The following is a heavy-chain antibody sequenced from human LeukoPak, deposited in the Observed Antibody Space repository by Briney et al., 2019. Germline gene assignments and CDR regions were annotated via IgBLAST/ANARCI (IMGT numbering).Heavy chain of an antibody. CDR2: ISAYNGNT. D-gene: IGHD3-16*02. CDR3: ARDLYYDYIWGSYRHFDY. CDR1: GYTFTSYG. V-gene: IGHV1-18*01. Sequence: ASVKVSCKASGYTFTSYGISWVRQAPGQGLEWMGWISAYNGNTNYAQNLQGRVTMTTDPSTSTAYMELRSLRSDDTAVYYCARDLYYDYIWGSYRHFDYWGQGTLVTVSS. J-gene: IGHJ4*02.